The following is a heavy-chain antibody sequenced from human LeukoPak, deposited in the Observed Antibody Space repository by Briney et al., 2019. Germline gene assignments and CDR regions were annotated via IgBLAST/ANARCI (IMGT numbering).Heavy chain of an antibody. Sequence: GGCLRLSCAASGFTFRGHELNWVRQAPGKGLEWVSYIGTSGRTIYYADSVKGRFTISRDNAKNSLFLQMNTLRVEDTAVYYCAGSSPYGYFDYWGQGTLVTVSS. D-gene: IGHD3-10*01. J-gene: IGHJ4*02. CDR1: GFTFRGHE. CDR3: AGSSPYGYFDY. CDR2: IGTSGRTI. V-gene: IGHV3-48*03.